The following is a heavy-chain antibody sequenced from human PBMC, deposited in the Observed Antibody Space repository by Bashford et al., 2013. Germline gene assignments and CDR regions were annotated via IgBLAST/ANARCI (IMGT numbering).Heavy chain of an antibody. Sequence: WVRQMPGKGLEWMGRIDPGDSYTAYSPSFRGHVTISADKSISTAYLQWSSLKASDTAMYYCARRWGVATYYFDYWGQGTLVTVSS. D-gene: IGHD5-12*01. J-gene: IGHJ4*02. CDR3: ARRWGVATYYFDY. V-gene: IGHV5-10-1*01. CDR2: IDPGDSYT.